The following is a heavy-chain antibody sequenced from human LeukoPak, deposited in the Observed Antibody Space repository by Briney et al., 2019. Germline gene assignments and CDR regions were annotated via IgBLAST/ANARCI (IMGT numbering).Heavy chain of an antibody. CDR3: AKDYYGDYPQYFDF. J-gene: IGHJ4*02. V-gene: IGHV3-53*01. CDR2: IYSGGST. D-gene: IGHD4-17*01. CDR1: GFTFSSYN. Sequence: GGSLRLSCAASGFTFSSYNMNWVRQAPGKGLEWVSVIYSGGSTYYADSVKGRFTISRDNSKNTLYLQMNSLRAEDTAVYYCAKDYYGDYPQYFDFWGRGTLVTVSS.